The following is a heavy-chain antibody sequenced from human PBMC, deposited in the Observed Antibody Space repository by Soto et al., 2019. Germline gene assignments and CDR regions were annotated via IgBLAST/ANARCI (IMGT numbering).Heavy chain of an antibody. J-gene: IGHJ4*02. CDR3: ARDPSRSGFSFDC. V-gene: IGHV3-33*01. CDR2: IWYDGSKK. D-gene: IGHD3-22*01. Sequence: GGSLRLSCAASGFTFSTYAMHWVRQAPGKGLEWVAVIWYDGSKKYYADSVKGRFTISRDNSKNTLDLQMNSLTAEDTAVYYCARDPSRSGFSFDCWGQGTQVTVSS. CDR1: GFTFSTYA.